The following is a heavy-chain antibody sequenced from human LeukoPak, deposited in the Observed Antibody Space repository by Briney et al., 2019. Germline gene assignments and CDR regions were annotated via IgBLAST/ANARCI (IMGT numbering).Heavy chain of an antibody. V-gene: IGHV1-46*01. CDR3: ARGLVRGVISGPFDY. CDR2: INPRGGST. D-gene: IGHD3-10*01. CDR1: GYTFTSYY. Sequence: ASVKVSCKASGYTFTSYYMHWVRQAPGQGLEWMGIINPRGGSTSYTQKFQGRVTMTRDTSTSTVYMELSSLRSEDTAVYYCARGLVRGVISGPFDYWGQGALVTVSS. J-gene: IGHJ4*02.